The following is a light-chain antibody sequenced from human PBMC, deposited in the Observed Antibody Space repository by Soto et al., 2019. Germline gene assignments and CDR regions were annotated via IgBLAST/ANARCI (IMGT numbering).Light chain of an antibody. CDR3: RQRNTWPPVT. Sequence: TQSPATLSGTPGERATLSCRASPTVTNFLSVYQHEPGQAPGLLIYGAFNRATGIPARFSGSGSGTDFTLTISSLEPEDSAIYYCRQRNTWPPVTFGQGTRLEIK. J-gene: IGKJ5*01. CDR1: PTVTNF. V-gene: IGKV3-11*01. CDR2: GAF.